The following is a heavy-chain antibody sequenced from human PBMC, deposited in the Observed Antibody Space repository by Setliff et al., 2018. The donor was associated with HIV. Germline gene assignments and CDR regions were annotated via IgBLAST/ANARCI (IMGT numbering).Heavy chain of an antibody. CDR3: ATSTVAGLFDY. CDR2: INHSGST. D-gene: IGHD6-19*01. Sequence: PSETLSLTCAVYGGSFSGSYWSCIRQPPGKDLEWIGEINHSGSTNYNPSLKSRVTISVDTSKNQFSLKLTSVIAADTAVYYCATSTVAGLFDYWGQGALVTVSS. CDR1: GGSFSGSY. V-gene: IGHV4-34*01. J-gene: IGHJ4*02.